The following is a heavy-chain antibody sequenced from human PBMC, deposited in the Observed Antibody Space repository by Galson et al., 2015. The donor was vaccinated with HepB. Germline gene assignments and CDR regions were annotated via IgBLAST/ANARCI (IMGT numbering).Heavy chain of an antibody. CDR1: GGSFSDYY. CDR2: INHSGST. D-gene: IGHD6-13*01. J-gene: IGHJ4*02. V-gene: IGHV4-34*01. Sequence: SETLSLTCAVYGGSFSDYYWSWIRQPPGKGLEWIGEINHSGSTNYNPSLKGRVTISVDTSKNQFSLKLSSVTAADTAVYYCARGQQKGAAAGTGFDYWGQGTLVTVSS. CDR3: ARGQQKGAAAGTGFDY.